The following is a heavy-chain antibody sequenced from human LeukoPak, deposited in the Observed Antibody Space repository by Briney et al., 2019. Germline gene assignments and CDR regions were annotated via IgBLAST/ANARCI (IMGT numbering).Heavy chain of an antibody. CDR3: ARHATNYYGSGSYYPNWFDP. D-gene: IGHD3-10*01. V-gene: IGHV4-59*08. CDR1: GGSISSYY. J-gene: IGHJ5*02. CDR2: IYYSGST. Sequence: PSETLSLTCTVSGGSISSYYWSWIRQPPGKGLEWIGYIYYSGSTNYNPSLKSRVTISVDTSKNQFSLKLSSVTAADTAVYYCARHATNYYGSGSYYPNWFDPWGQGTLATVSS.